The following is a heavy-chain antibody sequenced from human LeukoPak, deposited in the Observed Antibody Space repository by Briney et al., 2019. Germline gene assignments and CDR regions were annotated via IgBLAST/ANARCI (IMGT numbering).Heavy chain of an antibody. V-gene: IGHV4-39*01. CDR3: ASNGYDSSGYYSD. Sequence: SETLSLTCTVSGGSISSSSYYWGWIRHPPGKGLEWIGSIYYSGSTYYNPSLKSRVTISVDTSKNQFSLKLSSVTAADTAVYYCASNGYDSSGYYSDWGQGTLVTVSS. CDR1: GGSISSSSYY. D-gene: IGHD3-22*01. J-gene: IGHJ4*02. CDR2: IYYSGST.